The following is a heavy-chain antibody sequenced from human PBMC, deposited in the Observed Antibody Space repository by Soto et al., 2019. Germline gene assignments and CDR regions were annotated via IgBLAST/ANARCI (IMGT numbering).Heavy chain of an antibody. CDR1: GYSFTSYW. J-gene: IGHJ6*02. CDR3: ARGYCSSTSCYVVYYGMDV. D-gene: IGHD2-2*01. Sequence: GESLKISCKGSGYSFTSYWISWVRQMPGKGLEWMGRIDPSDSYTNYSPSFQGHVTISADKSISTAYLQWSSLKASDTAMYYCARGYCSSTSCYVVYYGMDVWGQGTTVTVSS. CDR2: IDPSDSYT. V-gene: IGHV5-10-1*01.